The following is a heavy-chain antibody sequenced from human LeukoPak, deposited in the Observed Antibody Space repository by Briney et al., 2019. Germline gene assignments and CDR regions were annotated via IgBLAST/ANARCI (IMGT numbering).Heavy chain of an antibody. CDR2: IYYSGST. Sequence: SETLSLTCTVSGGSISSGTYYWGWIRQPPGKGLEWIGSIYYSGSTYYNPSLKSRITISVDTSKNQLSLKLSSVTAADTAVYYCASITMVRGVHVYYFDYWGQGTLVTVSS. D-gene: IGHD3-10*01. CDR3: ASITMVRGVHVYYFDY. J-gene: IGHJ4*02. V-gene: IGHV4-39*07. CDR1: GGSISSGTYY.